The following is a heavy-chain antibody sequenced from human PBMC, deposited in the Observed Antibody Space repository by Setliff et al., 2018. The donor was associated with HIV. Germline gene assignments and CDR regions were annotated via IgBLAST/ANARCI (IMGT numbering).Heavy chain of an antibody. V-gene: IGHV3-7*01. CDR1: GYSISSGYY. CDR2: IKQDGSEK. D-gene: IGHD1-26*01. Sequence: ETLSLTCAVSGYSISSGYYWGWIRQPPGKGLEWVANIKQDGSEKYYVDSVKGRFTISRDNAKNSLYLQMNSLRAEDTGIYYCASSDGSGSYYYDYWGQGTLVTVSS. CDR3: ASSDGSGSYYYDY. J-gene: IGHJ4*02.